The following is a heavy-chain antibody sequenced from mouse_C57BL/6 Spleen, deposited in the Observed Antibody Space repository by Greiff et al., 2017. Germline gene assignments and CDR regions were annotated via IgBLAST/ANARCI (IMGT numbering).Heavy chain of an antibody. Sequence: EVQLQQSGPELVKPGASVKLSCKASGYTFTDYNMHWVKQSHGKSLEWIGYINPNNGGTSYNQKFKGKATLTVNKSSSTAYMELRSLTSEASAVYYCARAGTLREGCFDYWGQGTTRTVSS. J-gene: IGHJ2*01. D-gene: IGHD1-1*01. CDR1: GYTFTDYN. CDR3: ARAGTLREGCFDY. V-gene: IGHV1-22*01. CDR2: INPNNGGT.